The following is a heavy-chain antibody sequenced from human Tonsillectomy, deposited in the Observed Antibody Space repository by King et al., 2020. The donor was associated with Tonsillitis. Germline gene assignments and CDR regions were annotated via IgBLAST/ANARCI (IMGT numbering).Heavy chain of an antibody. J-gene: IGHJ2*01. Sequence: QLVQSGAEVKEPGASLKVSCKASGYSFTNYYMHWVRQAPGQRLEWMGLINPSGTGTGYAQNFQGRITMTRDMSTGTDYMELSSLRSDATAVYYCARDGGSFRHFDLWGRGTLVTVSS. CDR2: INPSGTGT. V-gene: IGHV1-46*01. CDR3: ARDGGSFRHFDL. D-gene: IGHD2/OR15-2a*01. CDR1: GYSFTNYY.